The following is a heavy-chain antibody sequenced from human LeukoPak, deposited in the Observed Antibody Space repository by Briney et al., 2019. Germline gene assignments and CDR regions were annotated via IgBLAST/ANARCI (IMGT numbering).Heavy chain of an antibody. Sequence: GRSLRLSCAASGFTFSSYGMHWVRQAPGKGLEWVAVILNDGSQEKYADSVKGRFTISRDNSKNTLFLQMNSLRAGDTAVYYCARDDALGDNALDIWGQGTMVTVS. D-gene: IGHD3-16*01. CDR2: ILNDGSQE. J-gene: IGHJ3*02. CDR1: GFTFSSYG. V-gene: IGHV3-33*01. CDR3: ARDDALGDNALDI.